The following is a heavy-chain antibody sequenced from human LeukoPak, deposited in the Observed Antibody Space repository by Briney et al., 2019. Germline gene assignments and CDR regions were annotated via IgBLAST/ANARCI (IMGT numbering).Heavy chain of an antibody. CDR1: GFTFSSYG. D-gene: IGHD5-24*01. Sequence: PGRSLRLSCTASGFTFSSYGMHGVRQAPGKGLDWVAVISYDGSNKYHADSVKGRFTISRDNSKNTLYLQMNSLRAEDTAVYYCAKVEMDYTRYYGMDVWGQGTTVTVSS. J-gene: IGHJ6*02. CDR2: ISYDGSNK. CDR3: AKVEMDYTRYYGMDV. V-gene: IGHV3-30*18.